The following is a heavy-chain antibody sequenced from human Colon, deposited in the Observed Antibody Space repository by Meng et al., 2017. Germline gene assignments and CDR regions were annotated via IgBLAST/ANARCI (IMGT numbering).Heavy chain of an antibody. CDR3: AYGSGSLRYYYGMDV. CDR1: GYSFSSYW. CDR2: IYPGDSDT. J-gene: IGHJ6*02. Sequence: GESLKISCKGSGYSFSSYWIGWVRQMPGKGLEWMGIIYPGDSDTRYSPSFQGQVTFSADKSISTAYLQWISLKASDTAMYYCAYGSGSLRYYYGMDVWGQGTTVTVSS. V-gene: IGHV5-51*01. D-gene: IGHD3-10*01.